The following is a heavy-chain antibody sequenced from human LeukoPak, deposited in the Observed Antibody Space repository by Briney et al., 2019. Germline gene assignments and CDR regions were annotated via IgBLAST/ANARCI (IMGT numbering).Heavy chain of an antibody. J-gene: IGHJ4*02. V-gene: IGHV3-23*01. CDR3: AKDFWSGHYPNY. CDR1: RFTLCSSA. Sequence: VGCLRLSSADSRFTLCSSAMSSVPEGPRKRVEWGSGIVSGGSTYYADSVKVRFNISRDNSNNTLSLQMNSLRAEDTAVYHCAKDFWSGHYPNYWGRGTLVTVS. CDR2: IVSGGST. D-gene: IGHD3-3*01.